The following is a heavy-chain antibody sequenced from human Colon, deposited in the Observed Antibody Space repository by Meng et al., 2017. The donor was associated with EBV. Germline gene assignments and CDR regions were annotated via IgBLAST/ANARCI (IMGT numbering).Heavy chain of an antibody. CDR1: GLIFRTYS. V-gene: IGHV3-21*01. Sequence: LSCAGSGLIFRTYSMNWVRQAPGKGLEWVASLSDSGAYMYYADSVRGRFTISGDYAKNSLYLEMNSLTAEDTGVYYCARRVGTGFDYWGHGTLGTVSS. J-gene: IGHJ4*01. D-gene: IGHD1-1*01. CDR2: LSDSGAYM. CDR3: ARRVGTGFDY.